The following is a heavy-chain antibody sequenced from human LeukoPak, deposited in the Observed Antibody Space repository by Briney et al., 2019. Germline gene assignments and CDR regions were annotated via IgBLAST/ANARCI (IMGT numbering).Heavy chain of an antibody. CDR1: GGSFSGYY. V-gene: IGHV4-34*01. J-gene: IGHJ5*02. CDR2: INHSGST. CDR3: ARDSGTTGKVKFDP. Sequence: SETLSLTCAVYGGSFSGYYWSWIRQPPGKGLEWIGEINHSGSTNYNPSLKSRVTISVDTSRNQFSLKLSSVTAADTAVYYCARDSGTTGKVKFDPWGQGTLVTVSS. D-gene: IGHD3-10*01.